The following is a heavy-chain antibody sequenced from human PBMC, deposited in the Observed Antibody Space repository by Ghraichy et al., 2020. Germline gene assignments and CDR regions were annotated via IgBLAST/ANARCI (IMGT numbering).Heavy chain of an antibody. CDR1: GFTFSNAW. Sequence: GGSLRLSCAASGFTFSNAWMGWVRQAPGKGLEWVGRIKSKTDGGTTDYAAPVKGRFTISRDDSKNTLYLQMNSLKTEDTAVYYCTTGHDTAMVWGFDYWGQGTLVTVSS. V-gene: IGHV3-15*01. D-gene: IGHD5-18*01. J-gene: IGHJ4*02. CDR3: TTGHDTAMVWGFDY. CDR2: IKSKTDGGTT.